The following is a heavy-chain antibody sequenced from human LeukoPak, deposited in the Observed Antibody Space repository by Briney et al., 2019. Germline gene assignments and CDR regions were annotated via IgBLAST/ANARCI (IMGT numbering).Heavy chain of an antibody. CDR1: GFTYTTYA. V-gene: IGHV3-30*04. D-gene: IGHD6-13*01. CDR2: ISDDGSNK. Sequence: PGRSLRLSCAASGFTYTTYAMHWVRQAPGKGLEWVAVISDDGSNKYYADSVKGRFSISRDNSKNTLFLQMDSLRPEDTAVYYCARAAYSSSWGGFAFDFWGQGTMVTVSS. CDR3: ARAAYSSSWGGFAFDF. J-gene: IGHJ3*01.